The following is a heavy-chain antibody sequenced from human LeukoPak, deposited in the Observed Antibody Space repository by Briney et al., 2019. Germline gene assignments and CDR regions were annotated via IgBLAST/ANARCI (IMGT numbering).Heavy chain of an antibody. CDR2: ISYDGSNK. D-gene: IGHD3-22*01. V-gene: IGHV3-30-3*01. J-gene: IGHJ4*02. CDR3: ARDYDSSGYSPLGYFDY. Sequence: PGRSLRLSCAASGFTFSSYAMHWVRQAPGKGLEWVAVISYDGSNKYYADSVKGRFTISRDNSKNTLYLQMNSLRAEDTAVYYCARDYDSSGYSPLGYFDYWGQGTLVTVSS. CDR1: GFTFSSYA.